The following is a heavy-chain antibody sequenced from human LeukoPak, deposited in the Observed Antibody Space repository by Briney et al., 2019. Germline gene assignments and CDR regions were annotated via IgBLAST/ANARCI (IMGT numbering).Heavy chain of an antibody. J-gene: IGHJ4*02. CDR2: VGDSGGST. V-gene: IGHV3-23*01. CDR1: GFTFSYYA. CDR3: AKDVYSSGTGGYFDS. D-gene: IGHD6-19*01. Sequence: QSGGSLRLSCEASGFTFSYYAMSRVRQSPGKGLEWLSTVGDSGGSTFYADSVRGRFTISRDNSMNMLYLQMNSLRAEGTALYYCAKDVYSSGTGGYFDSWSQGALVTVSS.